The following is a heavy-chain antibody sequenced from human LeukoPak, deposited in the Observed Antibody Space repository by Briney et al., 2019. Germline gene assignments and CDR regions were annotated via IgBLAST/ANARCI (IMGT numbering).Heavy chain of an antibody. CDR1: GFTFSSYA. CDR3: SQGSWGDD. Sequence: GGSLRLSCAASGFTFSSYAMSWVRQAPGKGLEWVSTIPRGGDITYYADSVEGRFTISRDNSKNTVYLQMNSLRAEDTAVYYCSQGSWGDDWGQGTLVTVSS. J-gene: IGHJ4*02. V-gene: IGHV3-23*01. CDR2: IPRGGDIT. D-gene: IGHD1-26*01.